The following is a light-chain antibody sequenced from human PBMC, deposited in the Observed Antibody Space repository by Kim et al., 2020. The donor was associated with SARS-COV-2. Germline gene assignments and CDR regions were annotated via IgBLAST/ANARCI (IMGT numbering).Light chain of an antibody. Sequence: SSELTQDPVVSVALGQTVRITCQGDSLRSYYATWYQQKPRQAPVLVIYGRNNRPSGIPDRFSGSASGNTASLTISGTQAEDEADFYCQSRDSGGKVIFGAGTKLTVL. J-gene: IGLJ2*01. V-gene: IGLV3-19*01. CDR1: SLRSYY. CDR2: GRN. CDR3: QSRDSGGKVI.